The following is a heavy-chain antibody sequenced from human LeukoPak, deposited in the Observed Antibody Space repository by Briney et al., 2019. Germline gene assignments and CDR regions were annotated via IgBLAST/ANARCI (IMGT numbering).Heavy chain of an antibody. CDR1: GYTFTSHY. Sequence: ASVKVSCKASGYTFTSHYMHWVRQAPEQGLEWMGIINPSGGSTSYAQKFQGRVTMTRDMSTRTDYMELSSLRSEDTAVYYCARVTGGRYCSTTSCYMRGWFDPWGQGTLVTVSS. CDR3: ARVTGGRYCSTTSCYMRGWFDP. CDR2: INPSGGST. D-gene: IGHD2-2*02. J-gene: IGHJ5*02. V-gene: IGHV1-46*01.